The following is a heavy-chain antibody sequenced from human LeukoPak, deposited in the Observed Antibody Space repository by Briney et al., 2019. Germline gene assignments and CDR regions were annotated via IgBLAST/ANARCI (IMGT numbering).Heavy chain of an antibody. CDR1: GFTFSNYA. J-gene: IGHJ4*02. Sequence: PGGSLRFSCVASGFTFSNYAMSWVRQTPGKGLEWVSSISSSSSYIYYADSVKGRFTISRDNAKNSLYLQMNSLRAEDTAVYYCARDDDYVKYWGQGTLVTVSS. CDR2: ISSSSSYI. D-gene: IGHD4-17*01. CDR3: ARDDDYVKY. V-gene: IGHV3-21*01.